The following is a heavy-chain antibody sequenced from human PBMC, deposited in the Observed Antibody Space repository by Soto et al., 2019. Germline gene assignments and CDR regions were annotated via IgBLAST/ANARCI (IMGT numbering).Heavy chain of an antibody. D-gene: IGHD2-2*01. V-gene: IGHV1-69*13. CDR2: IIPIFGTA. J-gene: IGHJ5*02. Sequence: ASVKVSCKASGGTFSSYAISWVRQAPGQGLEWMGGIIPIFGTANYAQKFQGRVTITADESTSTAYMELSSLRSEDTAVYYCAAAIVSVSWFDPWGQGTLVTVSS. CDR3: AAAIVSVSWFDP. CDR1: GGTFSSYA.